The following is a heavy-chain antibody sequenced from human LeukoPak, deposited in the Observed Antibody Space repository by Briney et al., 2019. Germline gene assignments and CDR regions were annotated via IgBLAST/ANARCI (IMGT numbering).Heavy chain of an antibody. V-gene: IGHV3-74*01. Sequence: GGSLRLSCAASGFTFSNYWMHWVRRAPGKGLVWVSRITSDASSTSYADSVKGRFTISRDNAKNTLYLRMNSLRAEDTAVYYCVKALKVSGLGDSSGYFEYWGQGTLVTVSS. CDR1: GFTFSNYW. CDR2: ITSDASST. J-gene: IGHJ4*02. D-gene: IGHD3-22*01. CDR3: VKALKVSGLGDSSGYFEY.